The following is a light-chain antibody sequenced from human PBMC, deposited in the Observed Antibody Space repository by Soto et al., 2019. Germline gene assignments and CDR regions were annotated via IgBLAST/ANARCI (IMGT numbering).Light chain of an antibody. CDR1: SSNIGSNT. J-gene: IGLJ2*01. CDR3: AAWDATLTGL. CDR2: SNN. V-gene: IGLV1-44*01. Sequence: QSVLTQPPSASGTPGQRVTISCSGSSSNIGSNTVNWYQQVPGTAPKLLIYSNNQRPSGVPDLFSGSKSGTSASLAISGLQSEDEADYYCAAWDATLTGLFGGGTKLTVL.